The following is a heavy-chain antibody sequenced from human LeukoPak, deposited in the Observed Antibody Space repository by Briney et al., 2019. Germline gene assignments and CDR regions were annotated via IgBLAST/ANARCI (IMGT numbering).Heavy chain of an antibody. D-gene: IGHD3-22*01. CDR3: AREGLHDSGGYYVD. V-gene: IGHV4-59*12. J-gene: IGHJ4*02. CDR2: IYYSGST. CDR1: GGSISSYY. Sequence: SETLSLTCTVPGGSISSYYWSWIRQPPGKGLEWIGYIYYSGSTNYNPSLKSRVTISVDTSKNQFSLKLSSVTAADTAVYYCAREGLHDSGGYYVDWGRGTLVTVSS.